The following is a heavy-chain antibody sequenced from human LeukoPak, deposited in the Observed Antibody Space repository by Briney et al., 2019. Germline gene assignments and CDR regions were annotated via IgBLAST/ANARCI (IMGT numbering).Heavy chain of an antibody. V-gene: IGHV4-4*07. Sequence: WETLSLTCTVSGGSISSYYLSWLRQPAGKGLEWIGRIYGSGNTNYNPALKSRVTMSVDTSKNQFSLKVRSVTAADTAVYYCARDRGLHGEVLFDPWGQGTLVTVSS. CDR3: ARDRGLHGEVLFDP. D-gene: IGHD3-10*01. CDR1: GGSISSYY. CDR2: IYGSGNT. J-gene: IGHJ5*02.